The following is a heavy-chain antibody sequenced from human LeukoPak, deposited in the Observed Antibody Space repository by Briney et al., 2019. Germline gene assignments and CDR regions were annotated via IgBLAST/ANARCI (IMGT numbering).Heavy chain of an antibody. Sequence: PGRSLILSCAASGFTFSRYAIHWVRQSPGKGLEWVAVISYDGSNKYYADSVKGRFTISRDNSKNTLYLQMNSLRAEDTAVYYCAKGGYSYDLLDYWGQGTLVTVSS. CDR2: ISYDGSNK. CDR3: AKGGYSYDLLDY. V-gene: IGHV3-30*18. CDR1: GFTFSRYA. J-gene: IGHJ4*02. D-gene: IGHD5-18*01.